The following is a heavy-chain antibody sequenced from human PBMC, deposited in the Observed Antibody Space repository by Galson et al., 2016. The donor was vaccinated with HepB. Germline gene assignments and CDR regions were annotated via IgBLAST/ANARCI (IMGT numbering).Heavy chain of an antibody. J-gene: IGHJ3*02. Sequence: TLSLPCTVSGSPISSDNSYWSWLRQHPGKGLEWIGYIYYSGSTYYNPSIKSRITMSVDISTNQFSLRLTSVTAADTALYYCARFEYRRPWAAFGIWGQGTAVTVSS. CDR2: IYYSGST. V-gene: IGHV4-31*03. D-gene: IGHD2/OR15-2a*01. CDR1: GSPISSDNSY. CDR3: ARFEYRRPWAAFGI.